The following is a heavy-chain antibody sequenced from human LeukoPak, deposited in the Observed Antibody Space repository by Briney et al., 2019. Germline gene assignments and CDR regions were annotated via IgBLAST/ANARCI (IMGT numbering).Heavy chain of an antibody. CDR3: ARDSGTTGEVKFDP. Sequence: KSSETLSLTCTVSGGSIRSYWSWIRQPAGKGLEWIGRIYGSGSTDYNPSLKSRVTMSIDTSKSQFSLNLISVTAADTAVYYCARDSGTTGEVKFDPWGQGTLVTVSS. CDR1: GGSIRSY. D-gene: IGHD3-10*01. J-gene: IGHJ5*02. V-gene: IGHV4-4*07. CDR2: IYGSGST.